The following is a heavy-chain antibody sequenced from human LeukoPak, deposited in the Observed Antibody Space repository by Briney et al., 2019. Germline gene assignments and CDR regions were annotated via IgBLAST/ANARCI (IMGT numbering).Heavy chain of an antibody. J-gene: IGHJ3*02. V-gene: IGHV1-8*01. CDR2: MNPNSGNT. D-gene: IGHD6-6*01. CDR3: ARGARQLGAFDI. Sequence: ASVKVSCKASGYTFTSYDINWVRQATGQGLEWMGWMNPNSGNTGYAQKFQGRVTMTRNTSISTAYMELSSLRSEDTAVYYCARGARQLGAFDIWGQGTMVTVSS. CDR1: GYTFTSYD.